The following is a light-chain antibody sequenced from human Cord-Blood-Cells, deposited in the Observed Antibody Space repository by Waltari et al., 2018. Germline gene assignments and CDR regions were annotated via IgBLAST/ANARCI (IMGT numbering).Light chain of an antibody. J-gene: IGKJ4*01. CDR2: DAS. V-gene: IGKV3-11*01. Sequence: DIVLTQSPATLSLSPGERPTLSCSASQSVSSYLAWYQQKPGQAPRLLIYDASNRATGIPARFSGSGSGTDFTLTISSLEPEDFAVYYCQQRSNWPGLTFGGGTKVEIK. CDR1: QSVSSY. CDR3: QQRSNWPGLT.